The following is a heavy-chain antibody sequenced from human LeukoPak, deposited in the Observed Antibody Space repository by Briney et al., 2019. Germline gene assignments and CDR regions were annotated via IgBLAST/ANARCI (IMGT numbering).Heavy chain of an antibody. CDR3: ARDPRGPTGYDSPGRDSFDY. V-gene: IGHV3-20*04. Sequence: PGGSLRLSRAASGFTFDDYGMSWVRQAPGKGLEWVSGINWNGGSAGYADSVKGRFTISRDNSENTVWLHVSSLGPEDTAVYYCARDPRGPTGYDSPGRDSFDYWGQGTLVTVSS. J-gene: IGHJ4*02. CDR1: GFTFDDYG. D-gene: IGHD3-22*01. CDR2: INWNGGSA.